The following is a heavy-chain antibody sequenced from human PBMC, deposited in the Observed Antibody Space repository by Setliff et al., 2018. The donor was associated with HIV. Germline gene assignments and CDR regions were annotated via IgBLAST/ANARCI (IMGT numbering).Heavy chain of an antibody. CDR1: GGSISSYH. Sequence: SETLSLTCTVSGGSISSYHWSWIRQPAGKGLEWIGRMYSSGSTNYNPSLKSRVSMSVDTSRNQFSLKVTSVTAADTAVYYRARDLAGARLTIDIWGKGTTVTVSS. CDR3: ARDLAGARLTIDI. CDR2: MYSSGST. D-gene: IGHD1-1*01. V-gene: IGHV4-4*07. J-gene: IGHJ6*04.